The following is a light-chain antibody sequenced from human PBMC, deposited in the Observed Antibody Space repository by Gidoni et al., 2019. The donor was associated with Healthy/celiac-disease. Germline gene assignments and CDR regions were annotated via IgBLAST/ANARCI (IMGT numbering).Light chain of an antibody. CDR3: QQYYSYTFT. V-gene: IGKV1-8*01. CDR2: AAS. J-gene: IGKJ3*01. Sequence: AIRMTQSPPSSSASTGDRVTITCRSSQGISSYLAWYQQKPGKAPKLLIYAASTLQSGVPSRFSGSGSGTDITITISCLQSEDFETYYCQQYYSYTFTFGPGTKVDSK. CDR1: QGISSY.